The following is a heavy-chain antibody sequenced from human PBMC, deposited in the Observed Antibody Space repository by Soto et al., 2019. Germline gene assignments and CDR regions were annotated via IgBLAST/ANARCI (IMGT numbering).Heavy chain of an antibody. J-gene: IGHJ6*02. CDR2: IYTSGST. CDR1: GGSISSYY. Sequence: LSLTCTVSGGSISSYYWSWIRQPAGKGLEWIGRIYTSGSTNYNPSLKSRVTMSVDTSKNQFSLKLSSVTAADTAVYYCARTTVTTLYYYYYGMDVWGQGTTVTVSS. D-gene: IGHD4-17*01. V-gene: IGHV4-4*07. CDR3: ARTTVTTLYYYYYGMDV.